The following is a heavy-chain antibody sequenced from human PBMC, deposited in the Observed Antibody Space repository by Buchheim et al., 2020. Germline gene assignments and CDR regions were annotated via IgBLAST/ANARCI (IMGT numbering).Heavy chain of an antibody. CDR1: GFTFSSYG. V-gene: IGHV3-33*01. D-gene: IGHD3-22*01. J-gene: IGHJ6*02. CDR2: IWYDGSNK. CDR3: ARCPNYYDSSGYYYYYGMDV. Sequence: QVQLVESGGGVVQPGRSLRLSCAASGFTFSSYGMHWVRQAPGKGLEWVAVIWYDGSNKYYADSVKGRFTISRDNAKNTLYLQMNSLRAEDTAVYYCARCPNYYDSSGYYYYYGMDVWGQGTT.